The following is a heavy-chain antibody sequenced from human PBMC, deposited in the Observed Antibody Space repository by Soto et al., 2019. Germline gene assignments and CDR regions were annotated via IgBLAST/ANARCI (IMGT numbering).Heavy chain of an antibody. V-gene: IGHV4-31*03. J-gene: IGHJ4*02. CDR1: GGSISSGGYY. CDR2: IYYSGST. CDR3: VSDYDSGGYIGY. Sequence: PSETLSLTCTVSGGSISSGGYYWSWIRQHPGKGLEWIGYIYYSGSTYYNPSLKSRVTISVDTSKNQFSLKLSSVTAADTAVYFCVSDYDSGGYIGYWGQGNLVPVSS. D-gene: IGHD3-22*01.